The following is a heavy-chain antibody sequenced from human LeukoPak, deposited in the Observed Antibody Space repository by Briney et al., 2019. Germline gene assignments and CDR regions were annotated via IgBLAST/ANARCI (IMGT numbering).Heavy chain of an antibody. J-gene: IGHJ4*02. V-gene: IGHV3-64D*06. D-gene: IGHD3-22*01. CDR2: ISSNGGST. CDR1: GFTFSTSA. CDR3: VRLPYSDTSAYYVDY. Sequence: GGSLRLSCSASGFTFSTSAIHWVRQAPGKGLEYVSAISSNGGSTYYAGSVKGRFTISRDNSKNTLSLQMSSLRPEDTAVYYCVRLPYSDTSAYYVDYWGQGTLVTVSS.